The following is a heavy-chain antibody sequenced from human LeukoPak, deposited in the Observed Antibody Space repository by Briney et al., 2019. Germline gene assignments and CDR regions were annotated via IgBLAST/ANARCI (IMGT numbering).Heavy chain of an antibody. V-gene: IGHV3-33*01. D-gene: IGHD1-26*01. Sequence: GGSLRLSCAASGFTFSSYGMHWVRQAPGKGLEWVAVIWYDGSNKYYADSVKGRFTISRDNSKNTLYLQMNSLRAEDTAVYYCARDSGTIVGATGVTYWGQGTLVTVSS. CDR1: GFTFSSYG. CDR2: IWYDGSNK. J-gene: IGHJ4*02. CDR3: ARDSGTIVGATGVTY.